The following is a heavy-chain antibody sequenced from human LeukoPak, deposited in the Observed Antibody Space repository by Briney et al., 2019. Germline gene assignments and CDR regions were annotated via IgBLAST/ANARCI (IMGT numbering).Heavy chain of an antibody. Sequence: TSETLSLTCTVSGGSISRYHWSWIRQPPGKGLEWIGYIYYSGSTSYNPSLESRVTISIDTSKDQFSLRLRSVTAADTAVYYCAGGMFTSPVFWGQGILVTVSS. D-gene: IGHD3-10*02. CDR3: AGGMFTSPVF. V-gene: IGHV4-59*01. J-gene: IGHJ4*02. CDR1: GGSISRYH. CDR2: IYYSGST.